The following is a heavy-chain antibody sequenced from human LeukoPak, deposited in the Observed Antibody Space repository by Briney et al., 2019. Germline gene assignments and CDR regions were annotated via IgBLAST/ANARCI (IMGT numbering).Heavy chain of an antibody. D-gene: IGHD3-3*01. Sequence: SETLSLTCPVYGGSISSSSYYWGWIRPPPGKGLEWFGSIYYSGSTYYNPSLKSRVTISVDTSKNQFSLKLSSVTAADTAVYYCARTYDDFWSGYCYWGQGTLVTVSS. CDR1: GGSISSSSYY. CDR3: ARTYDDFWSGYCY. CDR2: IYYSGST. J-gene: IGHJ4*02. V-gene: IGHV4-39*01.